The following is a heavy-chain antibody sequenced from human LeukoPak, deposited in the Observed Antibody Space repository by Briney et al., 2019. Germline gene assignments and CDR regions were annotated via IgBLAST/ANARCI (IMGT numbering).Heavy chain of an antibody. CDR2: IDQDGSEE. CDR1: GFTFSSHW. V-gene: IGHV3-7*05. Sequence: SGGSLRLSCAASGFTFSSHWMTWVRQAPGKGLEWVANIDQDGSEEYYVDSLMGRFSISRDNAKKSLYLRMNSLRADDTAVYYCARVASDDRSGPAPTWFDPWGQGTLVTVSS. D-gene: IGHD3-22*01. J-gene: IGHJ5*02. CDR3: ARVASDDRSGPAPTWFDP.